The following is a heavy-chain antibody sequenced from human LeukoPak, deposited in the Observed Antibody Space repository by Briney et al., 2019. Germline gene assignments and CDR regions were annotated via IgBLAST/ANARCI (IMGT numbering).Heavy chain of an antibody. CDR3: ARGRSSGWYDYYYYGMDV. Sequence: GASVKVSCKASGYTFTSYGISWVRQAPGQGLEWMGWISAYNGNTNHAQKLQGRVTMTTDTSTSTAYMELRSLRSDDTAVYYCARGRSSGWYDYYYYGMDVWGQGTTVTVSS. CDR1: GYTFTSYG. J-gene: IGHJ6*02. V-gene: IGHV1-18*01. CDR2: ISAYNGNT. D-gene: IGHD6-19*01.